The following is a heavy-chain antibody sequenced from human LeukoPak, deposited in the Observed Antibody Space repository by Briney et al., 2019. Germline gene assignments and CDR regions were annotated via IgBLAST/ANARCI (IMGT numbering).Heavy chain of an antibody. CDR2: IKQDGSEM. V-gene: IGHV3-7*03. CDR3: ANLNFDGGS. D-gene: IGHD3-16*01. J-gene: IGHJ5*02. CDR1: RFTFTKYW. Sequence: PGGSLRLSCAASRFTFTKYWMAWVRQAPGKGLEWVANIKQDGSEMYYVDSVKGRFTISRDNARNSLYLQMNNLRAEDTAIYYCANLNFDGGSWGQGTLVIVSS.